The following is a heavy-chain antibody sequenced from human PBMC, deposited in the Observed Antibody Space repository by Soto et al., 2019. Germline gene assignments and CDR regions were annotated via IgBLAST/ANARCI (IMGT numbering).Heavy chain of an antibody. V-gene: IGHV1-69*08. Sequence: QVQLVQSGAEVKKPGSSVKVSCKASGGTFSSYTISWVRQAPGQGLEWMGRIIPILGIANYAQKFQGRVTITADKSTSTADMELSSLRSEDTAVYYCAREGGGYCSGGSCYENWFDPWGQGTLVTVSS. CDR1: GGTFSSYT. CDR2: IIPILGIA. J-gene: IGHJ5*02. D-gene: IGHD2-15*01. CDR3: AREGGGYCSGGSCYENWFDP.